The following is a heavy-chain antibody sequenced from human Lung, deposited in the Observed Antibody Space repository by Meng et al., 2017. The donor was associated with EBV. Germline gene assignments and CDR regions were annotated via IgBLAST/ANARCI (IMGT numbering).Heavy chain of an antibody. V-gene: IGHV1-69*06. Sequence: QVQLVQSGAEVKRPXASVKVSCKASGGTFTYYAISWVRQAPGQGLEWMGGIISIFHTPNYAQRFQGRVTITADKSTSTAYMELSSLTSEDTAVYYCSIVDCSGGTCPRRWGQGTLVTVSS. CDR2: IISIFHTP. CDR3: SIVDCSGGTCPRR. CDR1: GGTFTYYA. J-gene: IGHJ4*02. D-gene: IGHD2-15*01.